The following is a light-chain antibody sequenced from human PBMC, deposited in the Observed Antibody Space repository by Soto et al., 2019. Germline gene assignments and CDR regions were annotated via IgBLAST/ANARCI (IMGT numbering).Light chain of an antibody. Sequence: QSVLTQPASVSGSPGQSITISCTGTNNDVGAYPYVSWYQQHPGTAPKLIIYEVTNRPSGISDRFSGSKSGNTASLTISGLQAEDESDYYCSSYTTRNTRVFGGGTKLTVL. V-gene: IGLV2-14*01. CDR3: SSYTTRNTRV. CDR2: EVT. CDR1: NNDVGAYPY. J-gene: IGLJ3*02.